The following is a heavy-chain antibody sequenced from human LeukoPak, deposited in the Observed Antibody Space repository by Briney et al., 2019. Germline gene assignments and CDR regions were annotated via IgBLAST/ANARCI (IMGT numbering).Heavy chain of an antibody. J-gene: IGHJ3*02. Sequence: ASVKVSCKASGYTFTGYYMHWVRQAPGQRLEWMGWINPNSGGTNYAQKFQGWVTMTRDTSISTAYMELSRLRSDDTAVYYCARGSGNKQQDAFDIWGQGTMVTVSS. CDR1: GYTFTGYY. CDR3: ARGSGNKQQDAFDI. V-gene: IGHV1-2*04. CDR2: INPNSGGT. D-gene: IGHD6-13*01.